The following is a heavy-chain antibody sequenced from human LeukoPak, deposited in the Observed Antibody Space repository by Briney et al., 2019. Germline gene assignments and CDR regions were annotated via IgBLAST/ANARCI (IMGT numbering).Heavy chain of an antibody. J-gene: IGHJ6*02. CDR1: GYTFTGYF. CDR2: INPNSGGT. Sequence: ASVKVSCKASGYTFTGYFMHWGRQAPGQGLEWRGWINPNSGGTNYAQKFQGRVTMTRDTSISTAYMELSSLRSDDTAVYYCAREVLAKNYGMDVWGQGTTVTVSS. V-gene: IGHV1-2*02. D-gene: IGHD2-8*02. CDR3: AREVLAKNYGMDV.